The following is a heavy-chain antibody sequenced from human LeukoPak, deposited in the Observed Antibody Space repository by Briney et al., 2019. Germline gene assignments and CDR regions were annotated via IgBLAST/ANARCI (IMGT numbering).Heavy chain of an antibody. J-gene: IGHJ4*02. CDR3: ARVHIVTGTYFDF. CDR2: IYTSYFT. Sequence: PSETLSLTCTISGDSMSGYYWSGLRQPAGKELEWIGRIYTSYFTEYNLSLDGRVTMSIDTSKNQFSLMLDSVTAADTAIYYCARVHIVTGTYFDFWGQGALVTVSS. V-gene: IGHV4-4*07. CDR1: GDSMSGYY. D-gene: IGHD3-10*01.